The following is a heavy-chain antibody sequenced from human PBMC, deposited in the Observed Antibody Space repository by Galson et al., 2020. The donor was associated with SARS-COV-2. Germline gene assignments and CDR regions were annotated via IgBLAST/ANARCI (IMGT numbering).Heavy chain of an antibody. CDR1: GGSISSYY. CDR2: IYYSGST. D-gene: IGHD5-12*01. Sequence: SQTLSLTCTVSGGSISSYYWSWIRQPPGRGLEWIGYIYYSGSTDYNPSLRSRVTISVDTSKNQFSLKLSSVTAADTAVYYCARETGYSGYVRWGQGTLVTVSS. J-gene: IGHJ4*02. V-gene: IGHV4-59*01. CDR3: ARETGYSGYVR.